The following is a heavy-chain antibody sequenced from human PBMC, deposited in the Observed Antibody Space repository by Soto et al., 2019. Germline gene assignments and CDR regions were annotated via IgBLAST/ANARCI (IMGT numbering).Heavy chain of an antibody. CDR3: ARTLPNRQLFDS. V-gene: IGHV4-59*01. J-gene: IGHJ4*02. D-gene: IGHD1-1*01. Sequence: PSETLSLTCTVSGGSISSYYWSGIRQPPGKGLEWIGYIYYSGSTNYNPSLESRLTISIDTSKNQFSLRLASVTAADTAVYYCARTLPNRQLFDSWSQGTLVTVSS. CDR2: IYYSGST. CDR1: GGSISSYY.